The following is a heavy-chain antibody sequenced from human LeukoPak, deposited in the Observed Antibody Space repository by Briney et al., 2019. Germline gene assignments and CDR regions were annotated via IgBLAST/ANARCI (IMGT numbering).Heavy chain of an antibody. V-gene: IGHV4-34*01. CDR2: INHSGST. J-gene: IGHJ6*03. CDR3: ARGDCSSTSCYSGPLCYMDV. CDR1: GGSFSGYY. D-gene: IGHD2-2*02. Sequence: SETLSLTCAVYGGSFSGYYWSWIRQPPGKGLEWIGEINHSGSTNYNPSLKSRVTISVDTSKNQFSLKLSSVTAADTAVYYCARGDCSSTSCYSGPLCYMDVWGKGTTVTVSS.